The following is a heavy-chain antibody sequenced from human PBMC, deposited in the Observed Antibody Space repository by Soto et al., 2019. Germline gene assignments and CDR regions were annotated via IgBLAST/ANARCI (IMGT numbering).Heavy chain of an antibody. CDR2: IYYNGTT. J-gene: IGHJ5*02. V-gene: IGHV4-61*03. CDR3: ARVDYGDYPWFDP. D-gene: IGHD4-17*01. Sequence: HVQLQESGPGLVKPSETLSLTCAVSGGSVNSYTHYWSWIRQPPGKVLEWIGHIYYNGTTYYNPSLKRRVTRSVDTSKNHFSLKMRSVTAADTAVYYCARVDYGDYPWFDPWGQGTLVTVSS. CDR1: GGSVNSYTHY.